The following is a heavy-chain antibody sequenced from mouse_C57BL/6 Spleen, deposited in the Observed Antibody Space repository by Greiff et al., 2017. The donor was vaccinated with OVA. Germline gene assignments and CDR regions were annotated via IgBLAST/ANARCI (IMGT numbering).Heavy chain of an antibody. CDR2: ISSGGDYI. CDR1: GFTFSSYA. J-gene: IGHJ3*01. V-gene: IGHV5-9-1*02. CDR3: TRDKGLAWFAY. Sequence: VQLKESGEGLVKPGGSLKLSCAASGFTFSSYAMSWVRQTPEKRLEWVAYISSGGDYIYYADTVKGRFTISRDNARNTLYLQMSSLKSEDTAMYYCTRDKGLAWFAYWGQGTLVTVSA.